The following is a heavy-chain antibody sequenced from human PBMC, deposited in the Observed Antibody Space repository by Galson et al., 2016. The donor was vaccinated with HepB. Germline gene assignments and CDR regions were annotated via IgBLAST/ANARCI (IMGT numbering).Heavy chain of an antibody. CDR3: AKAGQCWSSSSCRNWFDA. V-gene: IGHV3-9*01. Sequence: SLRLSCAASGFTFDDYAMHWVRQAPGKGLEWVSVISWNSGNTVYADSVKGRFTISRDNAKDSLYLQMNSLRPEDKALYFCAKAGQCWSSSSCRNWFDAWGQGTLVTVSS. CDR1: GFTFDDYA. CDR2: ISWNSGNT. J-gene: IGHJ5*02. D-gene: IGHD2-2*01.